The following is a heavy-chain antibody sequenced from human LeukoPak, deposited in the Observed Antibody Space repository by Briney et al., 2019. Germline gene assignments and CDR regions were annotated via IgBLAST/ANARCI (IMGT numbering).Heavy chain of an antibody. D-gene: IGHD3-10*01. CDR3: ARVYYDSGSYPMDV. Sequence: GGSLRLSCAASGFTSSSHRMNWVRQAPGKGLEWVSSISSSSSYIYYADSLKGRFTISRDNAKNSLYLQMNSLRGEDTAVYYCARVYYDSGSYPMDVWGQGTTVTVSS. V-gene: IGHV3-21*01. CDR2: ISSSSSYI. J-gene: IGHJ6*02. CDR1: GFTSSSHR.